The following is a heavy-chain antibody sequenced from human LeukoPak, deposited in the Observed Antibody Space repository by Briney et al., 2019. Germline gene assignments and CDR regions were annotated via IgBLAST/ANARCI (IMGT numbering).Heavy chain of an antibody. Sequence: SVKVFCKASGGTFSSYAISWGRQAPGQGLEWMGGIIPIFGTANYAQKFQGRVTITADKSTSTAYMELSSLRSEDTAVYYCARDAYGSGSYGGLYGMDVWGKGTTVTVSS. CDR1: GGTFSSYA. CDR3: ARDAYGSGSYGGLYGMDV. V-gene: IGHV1-69*06. D-gene: IGHD3-10*01. CDR2: IIPIFGTA. J-gene: IGHJ6*04.